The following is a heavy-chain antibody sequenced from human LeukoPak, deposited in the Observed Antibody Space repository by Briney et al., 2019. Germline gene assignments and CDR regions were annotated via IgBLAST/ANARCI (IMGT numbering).Heavy chain of an antibody. CDR2: INGDGRTT. CDR1: GFISSTYT. CDR3: AKDFSDYSQYFQH. V-gene: IGHV3-64*04. D-gene: IGHD4-17*01. J-gene: IGHJ1*01. Sequence: GGSLRLSCAASGFISSTYTMYWVRQAPGKGLEFVSVINGDGRTTYYADSVKGRFTISRDNSKNTLYLQMNSLRAEDTAVYYCAKDFSDYSQYFQHWGQGTLVTVSS.